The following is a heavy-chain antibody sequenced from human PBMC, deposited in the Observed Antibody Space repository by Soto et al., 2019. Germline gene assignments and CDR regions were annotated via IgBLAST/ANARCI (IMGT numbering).Heavy chain of an antibody. CDR1: GFTFSSYG. Sequence: QVQLVESGGGVVQPGRSLRLSCAASGFTFSSYGMHWVRQAPGKGLEWVAVISYDGSNKYYADSVKGRFTISRDNSKKTLYLPMNSLRAEDTAVYYCAKGTYGFGIQVGIDVWGQGTTVIVSS. D-gene: IGHD3-10*01. CDR2: ISYDGSNK. V-gene: IGHV3-30*18. CDR3: AKGTYGFGIQVGIDV. J-gene: IGHJ6*02.